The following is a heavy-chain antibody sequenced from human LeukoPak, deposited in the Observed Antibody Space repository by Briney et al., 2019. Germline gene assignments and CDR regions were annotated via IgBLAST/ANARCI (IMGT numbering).Heavy chain of an antibody. Sequence: ASVKVSCKASGYTFTDNYIHWVRQTPGQGLEWKGWIIPKNSGTNYAQKFQGRLTLTRDTSINTAYLELTSLRSDDTAVYYCAKVVRSGLIAGAMATYFLDYWGQGTLVTVSS. J-gene: IGHJ4*02. CDR1: GYTFTDNY. CDR2: IIPKNSGT. D-gene: IGHD2-2*01. CDR3: AKVVRSGLIAGAMATYFLDY. V-gene: IGHV1-2*02.